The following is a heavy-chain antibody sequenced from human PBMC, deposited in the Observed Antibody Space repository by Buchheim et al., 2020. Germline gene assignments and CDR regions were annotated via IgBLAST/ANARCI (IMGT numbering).Heavy chain of an antibody. CDR2: INHSGST. J-gene: IGHJ4*02. V-gene: IGHV4-34*09. CDR1: GGSFSGYY. CDR3: ARGVYGDYDY. D-gene: IGHD4-17*01. Sequence: QVQLQESGPGLVKPSQTLSLTCAVYGGSFSGYYWSWIRQPPGKGLEWIGEINHSGSTNYNPSLKSRVTISVDTSKNQFSLKLSSVTAADTAVYYCARGVYGDYDYWGQGTL.